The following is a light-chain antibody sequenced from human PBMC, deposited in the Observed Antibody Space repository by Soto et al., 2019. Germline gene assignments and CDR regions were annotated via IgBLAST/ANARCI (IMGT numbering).Light chain of an antibody. CDR1: QSVSSSY. J-gene: IGKJ2*01. CDR2: GAS. CDR3: QQYASSPTYT. V-gene: IGKV3-20*01. Sequence: EIVLTQSPGTLSLSPGERATLSCRASQSVSSSYLAWYQQKPGQAPRLPIYGASSRATGIPDRFSGSGSGTDFTLTISRLEPEDFAVYYCQQYASSPTYTFGQGTKLEIK.